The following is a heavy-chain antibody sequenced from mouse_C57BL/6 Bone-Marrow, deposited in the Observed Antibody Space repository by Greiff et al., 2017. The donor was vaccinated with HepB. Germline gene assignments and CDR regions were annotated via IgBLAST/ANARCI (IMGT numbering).Heavy chain of an antibody. CDR1: GYTFTSYW. CDR2: IDPSDSYT. D-gene: IGHD2-1*01. Sequence: VQLQQPGAELVMPGASVKLSCKASGYTFTSYWMHWVKQRPGQGLEWIGEIDPSDSYTNYNQKFKGKSTLTVDKSSSTAYMQLSSLTSEDSAVYYCARSGHGNSGAYWGQGTLVTVSA. CDR3: ARSGHGNSGAY. J-gene: IGHJ3*01. V-gene: IGHV1-69*01.